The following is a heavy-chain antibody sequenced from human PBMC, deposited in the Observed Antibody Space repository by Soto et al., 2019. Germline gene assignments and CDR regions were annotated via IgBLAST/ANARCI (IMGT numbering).Heavy chain of an antibody. CDR3: EKDKLYSNFENYFDS. Sequence: GLSLRLSCTSSGFTFENYAMHWVRQAPGKGLEWVSGISWNRGTIGYADSVRGRFTISRDNAKNSLYLQMDSLRPEDTALYYWEKDKLYSNFENYFDSCGRGTRVTVS. CDR2: ISWNRGTI. CDR1: GFTFENYA. J-gene: IGHJ4*02. V-gene: IGHV3-9*01. D-gene: IGHD4-4*01.